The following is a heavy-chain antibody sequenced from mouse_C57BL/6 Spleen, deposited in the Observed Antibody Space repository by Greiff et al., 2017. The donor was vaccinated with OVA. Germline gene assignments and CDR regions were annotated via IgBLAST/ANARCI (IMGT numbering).Heavy chain of an antibody. CDR1: GYTFTSYW. J-gene: IGHJ2*01. CDR2: INPSNGGT. D-gene: IGHD2-3*01. CDR3: ARAADGPVY. Sequence: QVQLQQPGTELVKPGAFVTLSCKASGYTFTSYWMHWVKQRPGQGLEWIGNINPSNGGTNYNALFTSKVTLTVDKSSSTDNMQLSSETSEDSAVDYCARAADGPVYWGQGTTLTVSS. V-gene: IGHV1-53*01.